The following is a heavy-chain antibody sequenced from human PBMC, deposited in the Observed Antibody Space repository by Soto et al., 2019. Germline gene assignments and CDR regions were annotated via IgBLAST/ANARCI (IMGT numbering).Heavy chain of an antibody. CDR1: GGSISSSNW. CDR3: ARDTGSGSYTWENYYYGMDV. CDR2: IYHSGST. D-gene: IGHD3-10*01. J-gene: IGHJ6*02. Sequence: SETLSLTCAVSGGSISSSNWWSWVRQPPGKGLEWIGEIYHSGSTNYNPSLKSRVTISVDKSKNQFSLKLSSVTAADTAVYYCARDTGSGSYTWENYYYGMDVWGQGTTVTVSS. V-gene: IGHV4-4*02.